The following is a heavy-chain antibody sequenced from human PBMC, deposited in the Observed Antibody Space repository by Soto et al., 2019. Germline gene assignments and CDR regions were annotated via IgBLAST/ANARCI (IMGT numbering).Heavy chain of an antibody. V-gene: IGHV1-18*01. D-gene: IGHD2-2*01. CDR2: ISAYNGNT. J-gene: IGHJ4*02. CDR1: GYTFTSYG. CDR3: AREVVPAALVDYFAY. Sequence: ASVKGSCKASGYTFTSYGTSWVRQAPGQGLEWMGWISAYNGNTNYAQKLQGRVTMTTDTSTSTAYMELRSLRSDDTAVYYCAREVVPAALVDYFAYRAQGTPVTVSS.